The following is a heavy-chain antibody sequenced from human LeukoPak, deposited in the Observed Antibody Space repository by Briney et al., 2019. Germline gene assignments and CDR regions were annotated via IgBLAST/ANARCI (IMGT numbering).Heavy chain of an antibody. Sequence: SETLSLTCAVYGGSFSGYYWSWIRQPPGKGLEWIGEINHSGSTNCNPSLKSRVTISVDTSKNQFSLKLSSVTAADTAVYYCAREKSYYYYYMDVWAKGPRSPSP. CDR1: GGSFSGYY. J-gene: IGHJ6*03. CDR3: AREKSYYYYYMDV. CDR2: INHSGST. V-gene: IGHV4-34*01.